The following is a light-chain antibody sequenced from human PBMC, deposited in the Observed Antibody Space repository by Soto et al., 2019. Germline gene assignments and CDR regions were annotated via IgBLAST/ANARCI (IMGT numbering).Light chain of an antibody. CDR3: AAWDDSLSGRVV. CDR2: RNN. J-gene: IGLJ2*01. Sequence: QAVVTQPPSASGTPEQRVTISCSGSSSNIGSNYVYWYQQLPGTAPKLLIYRNNQRPSGVPDRFSGSKSGTSASLAISGLRSEDEADYYCAAWDDSLSGRVVFGGGTKVTVL. V-gene: IGLV1-47*01. CDR1: SSNIGSNY.